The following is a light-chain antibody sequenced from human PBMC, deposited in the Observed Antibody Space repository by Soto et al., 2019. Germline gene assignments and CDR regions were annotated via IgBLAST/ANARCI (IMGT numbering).Light chain of an antibody. CDR3: QQRNSWPET. CDR2: DTS. V-gene: IGKV3-11*01. CDR1: QSVSNH. J-gene: IGKJ2*01. Sequence: EIVLTQSPASLSLSPGERATLSCRASQSVSNHLAWYQQKPGQAPRLLMYDTSNRATGIPVRISGSGSGTDFTLTISSLEPEDFAVYYCQQRNSWPETFGQGTKVDIK.